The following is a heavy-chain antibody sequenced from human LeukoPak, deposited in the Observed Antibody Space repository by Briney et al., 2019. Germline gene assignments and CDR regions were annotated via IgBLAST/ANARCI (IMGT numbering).Heavy chain of an antibody. V-gene: IGHV6-1*01. J-gene: IGHJ6*02. CDR2: TYYRSKWYN. D-gene: IGHD3-10*01. Sequence: SQTLSLTCAISGDSVSSNSAAWNWIRRSPSRGLEWLGRTYYRSKWYNDYAVSVRGRITINPDTSKSQFSLQLNSVTPEDTAVYYCGRVSGTIYYYGMDVWGQGTTVTVSS. CDR3: GRVSGTIYYYGMDV. CDR1: GDSVSSNSAA.